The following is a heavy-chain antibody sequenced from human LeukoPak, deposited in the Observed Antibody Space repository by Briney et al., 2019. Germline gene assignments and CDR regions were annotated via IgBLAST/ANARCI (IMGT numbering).Heavy chain of an antibody. CDR2: INPNSGGT. D-gene: IGHD2-2*01. J-gene: IGHJ4*02. Sequence: GASVKVSCKASGYTFTGYYMHWVRQAPGQGLEWMGWINPNSGGTNYAQKFQGWVTMTRDTSISTAYMELSRLRSDDTAVYYCARALVRYQLLCGYWGQGTLVTVSS. CDR3: ARALVRYQLLCGY. V-gene: IGHV1-2*04. CDR1: GYTFTGYY.